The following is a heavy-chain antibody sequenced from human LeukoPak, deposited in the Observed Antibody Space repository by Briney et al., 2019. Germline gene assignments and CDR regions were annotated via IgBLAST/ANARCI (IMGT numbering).Heavy chain of an antibody. CDR3: AKPFTADLYYFDY. CDR1: GFTFSSYG. Sequence: PGGSLRLSCAASGFTFSSYGMHWVRQAPGKGLEWVAVISYDGSNIYYADSVKGRFTISRDNSKNTLYLQMNSLRAEDTAVYYCAKPFTADLYYFDYWGQGTLVTVSS. J-gene: IGHJ4*02. V-gene: IGHV3-30*18. CDR2: ISYDGSNI.